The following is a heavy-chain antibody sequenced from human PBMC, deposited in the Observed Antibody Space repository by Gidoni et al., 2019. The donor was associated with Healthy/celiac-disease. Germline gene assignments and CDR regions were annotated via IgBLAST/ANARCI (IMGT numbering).Heavy chain of an antibody. Sequence: QVQLVQSGAEVKKPGASVKVSCKASGYTFTSYAMHWVRQAPGQRLEWMGWINAGNGNTKYSQKFQGRVTITRDTSASTAYMELSSLRSEDTAVYYCAREGGDYYDSSGYFGTAFDIWGQGTMVTVSS. J-gene: IGHJ3*02. CDR1: GYTFTSYA. V-gene: IGHV1-3*01. CDR3: AREGGDYYDSSGYFGTAFDI. D-gene: IGHD3-22*01. CDR2: INAGNGNT.